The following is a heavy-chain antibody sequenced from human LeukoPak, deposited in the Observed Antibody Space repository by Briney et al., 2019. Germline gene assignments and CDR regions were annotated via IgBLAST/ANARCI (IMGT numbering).Heavy chain of an antibody. Sequence: SETLSLTCTVSGGSINSYYWSWIRQPPGKGLKWIGYIYYSGSTNYNPSLKSRVTISVDTSKNQFSLKLSSVTAADTAVYYCARNSNPGDYYYMDVWGKGTTVTVSS. J-gene: IGHJ6*03. CDR1: GGSINSYY. V-gene: IGHV4-59*01. D-gene: IGHD4-11*01. CDR2: IYYSGST. CDR3: ARNSNPGDYYYMDV.